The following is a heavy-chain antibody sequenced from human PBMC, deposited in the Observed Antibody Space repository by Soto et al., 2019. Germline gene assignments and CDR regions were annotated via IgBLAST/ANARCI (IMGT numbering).Heavy chain of an antibody. CDR2: MSYDGSNK. J-gene: IGHJ4*02. Sequence: QVQLVESGGGVVQPGRSLRLSCAASGFTFSSYAMHWVRRAPGKGLEWMAVMSYDGSNKYYADSVKGRFTISRDNSKNSLYLQMNSLRPEDTALYYCAGEGGAYWGQGTLVIVSS. D-gene: IGHD3-16*01. V-gene: IGHV3-30-3*01. CDR1: GFTFSSYA. CDR3: AGEGGAY.